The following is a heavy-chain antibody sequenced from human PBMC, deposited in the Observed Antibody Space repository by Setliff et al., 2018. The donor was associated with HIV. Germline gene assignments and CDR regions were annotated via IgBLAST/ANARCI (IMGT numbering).Heavy chain of an antibody. J-gene: IGHJ4*02. CDR1: GYTFTSHT. D-gene: IGHD6-19*01. CDR2: INAGNGNT. V-gene: IGHV1-3*01. CDR3: ARDPNQVGAVAGPLEY. Sequence: ASVKVSCKPSGYTFTSHTIHWVRQAPGQGLEWMGWINAGNGNTKYSQKFRGRVTITRDISASTAYMELSSLSSEDTAVYYCARDPNQVGAVAGPLEYWGQGTLVTVSS.